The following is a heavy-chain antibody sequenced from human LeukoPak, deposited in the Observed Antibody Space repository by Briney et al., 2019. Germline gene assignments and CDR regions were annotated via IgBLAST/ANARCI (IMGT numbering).Heavy chain of an antibody. D-gene: IGHD5-18*01. Sequence: WGSLRLSCAASGLTFSSFWMHWVRQAPGKGLVWVSRINSDGSSTNYADSVKGRFTISRDNAENTLYLQMNSLRGEDTAVYYCATSERGYTYGFMGYWGQGTLVTVSS. CDR1: GLTFSSFW. J-gene: IGHJ4*02. V-gene: IGHV3-74*01. CDR3: ATSERGYTYGFMGY. CDR2: INSDGSST.